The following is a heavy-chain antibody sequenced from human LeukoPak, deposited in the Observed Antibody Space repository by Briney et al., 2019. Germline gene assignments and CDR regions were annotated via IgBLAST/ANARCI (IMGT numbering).Heavy chain of an antibody. CDR1: GGSISSGGYY. CDR3: ASISGYCSSTSCAPGAFDI. J-gene: IGHJ3*02. V-gene: IGHV4-31*03. CDR2: IYYSGST. Sequence: SETLSLTCTVSGGSISSGGYYWSWIRQHPRKGLEWIGYIYYSGSTYYNPSLKSRVTISVDTSKNQFSLKLSSVTAADTAVYYCASISGYCSSTSCAPGAFDIWGQGTMVTVSS. D-gene: IGHD2-2*01.